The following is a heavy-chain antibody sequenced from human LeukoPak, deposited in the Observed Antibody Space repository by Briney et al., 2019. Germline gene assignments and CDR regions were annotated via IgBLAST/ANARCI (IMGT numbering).Heavy chain of an antibody. Sequence: SETLSFTCTVSGGSISSYYWSWIRQPPGKGLEWIGYIYYSGSTNYNPSLKSRVTISVDTSKNQFSLKLSSVTAADTAVYYCARDPAAAEWYFDLWGRGTLVTVSS. V-gene: IGHV4-59*01. CDR1: GGSISSYY. D-gene: IGHD6-13*01. J-gene: IGHJ2*01. CDR3: ARDPAAAEWYFDL. CDR2: IYYSGST.